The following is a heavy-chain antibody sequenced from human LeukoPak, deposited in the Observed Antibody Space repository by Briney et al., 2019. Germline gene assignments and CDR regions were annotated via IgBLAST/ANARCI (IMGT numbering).Heavy chain of an antibody. D-gene: IGHD5-18*01. CDR1: GGSISSYY. CDR2: IHYSGTT. V-gene: IGHV4-59*08. J-gene: IGHJ4*02. CDR3: ARRKGYSYGNDY. Sequence: PSETLSLTCTVSGGSISSYYWSWIRLAPGKGLEWIGYIHYSGTTSYNPSLKSRVTISLDTSKNQFSLKLSSVTAADTAVYYCARRKGYSYGNDYWGQGTLVTVSS.